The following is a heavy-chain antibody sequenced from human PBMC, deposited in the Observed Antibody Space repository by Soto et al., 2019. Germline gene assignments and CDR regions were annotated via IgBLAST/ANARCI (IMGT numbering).Heavy chain of an antibody. CDR3: ARGPLVVLNYFES. Sequence: QVQLVQSGTEVKKPGSSVKVSCKASGGTFRNYPINWVRQAPGQGLEWMGSIFPLTDIPDYAQNFQDRLTIRADKATSTAYMELSSLTSDDTAMYFCARGPLVVLNYFESWGQGTLVTVSS. CDR1: GGTFRNYP. V-gene: IGHV1-69*02. CDR2: IFPLTDIP. J-gene: IGHJ4*02.